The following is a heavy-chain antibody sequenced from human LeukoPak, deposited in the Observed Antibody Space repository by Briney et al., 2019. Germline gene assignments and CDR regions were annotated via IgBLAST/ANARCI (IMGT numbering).Heavy chain of an antibody. CDR2: IYYSGST. Sequence: SETLSLTCTVSGGSISSYYWSWIRQPPGKGLEWIGYIYYSGSTNYNPSLKSRVTISVDTSKNQFSLKLSSVTAADTAEYYCARGGSSSGRIDYWGQGTLVTVSS. D-gene: IGHD6-6*01. CDR3: ARGGSSSGRIDY. V-gene: IGHV4-59*01. CDR1: GGSISSYY. J-gene: IGHJ4*02.